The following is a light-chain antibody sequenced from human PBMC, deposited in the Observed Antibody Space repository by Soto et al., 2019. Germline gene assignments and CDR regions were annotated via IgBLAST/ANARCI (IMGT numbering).Light chain of an antibody. CDR2: DAS. J-gene: IGKJ4*01. V-gene: IGKV3-11*01. Sequence: EIVLTQSPATLSLSPGARATLSCRASQSVWSYLAWYQQKIGQAPRLLIYDASNRATGIPARFSGSGSGTDFTLTISSLEPEDFAVYYCQQRSNWPLTFGGGTKVEIK. CDR3: QQRSNWPLT. CDR1: QSVWSY.